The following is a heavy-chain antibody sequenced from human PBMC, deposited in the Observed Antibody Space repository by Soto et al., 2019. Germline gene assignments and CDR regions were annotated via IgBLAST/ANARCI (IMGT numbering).Heavy chain of an antibody. J-gene: IGHJ4*02. CDR1: GFDFKTYG. D-gene: IGHD1-20*01. CDR3: VGTALLINNCSYRGVR. CDR2: IGFDGTNI. V-gene: IGHV3-33*01. Sequence: QGQLVESGGGVVQPGRSLRLSCVASGFDFKTYGMHWVRQAPGKGLEWVAVIGFDGTNIHYSDSVRGRFSISRDNSEKTGSRQMNSLKVEDTALFYCVGTALLINNCSYRGVRWGKGTRVTV.